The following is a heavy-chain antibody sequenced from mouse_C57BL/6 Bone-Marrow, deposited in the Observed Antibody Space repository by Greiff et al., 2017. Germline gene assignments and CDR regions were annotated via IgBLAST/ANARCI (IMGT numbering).Heavy chain of an antibody. CDR3: ARRGHYYGSSYDY. V-gene: IGHV1-81*01. CDR2: IYPRSGNT. CDR1: GYTFTSYG. Sequence: VKLQESGAELARPGASVKLSCKASGYTFTSYGISWVKQRTGQGLEWIGEIYPRSGNTYYNEKFKGKATLTADKSSSTAYMELRSLTSEDSAVYFCARRGHYYGSSYDYWGQGTTLTVSS. D-gene: IGHD1-1*01. J-gene: IGHJ2*01.